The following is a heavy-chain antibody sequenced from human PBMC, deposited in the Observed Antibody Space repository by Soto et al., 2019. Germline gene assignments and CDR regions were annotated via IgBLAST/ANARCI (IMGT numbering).Heavy chain of an antibody. J-gene: IGHJ4*02. CDR1: GGTFSSYA. V-gene: IGHV1-69*12. CDR2: IIPIFGTA. Sequence: QVQLVQSGAEVKKPGSSVKVSCKVLGGTFSSYAISWVRRAPGQGLEWMGGIIPIFGTANYAQKFQGRVTITADESTSTAYMELSSLRSEDTAVYYCARGNERDGYSTGDYWGQGTLVTVSS. CDR3: ARGNERDGYSTGDY. D-gene: IGHD5-18*01.